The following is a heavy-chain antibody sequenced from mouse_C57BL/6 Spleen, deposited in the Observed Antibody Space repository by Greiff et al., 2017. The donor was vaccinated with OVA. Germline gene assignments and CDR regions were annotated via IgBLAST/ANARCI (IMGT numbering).Heavy chain of an antibody. Sequence: EVNVVESGGDLVKPGGSLKLSCAASGFTFSSYGMSWVRQTPDKRLEWVATISSGGSYTYYPDSVKGRFTISRDKAKNTLYLQMSSLKSEDTAMYYCARQDDDFWCAYWGQGTLVTVSA. CDR3: ARQDDDFWCAY. D-gene: IGHD2-4*01. CDR1: GFTFSSYG. J-gene: IGHJ3*01. CDR2: ISSGGSYT. V-gene: IGHV5-6*01.